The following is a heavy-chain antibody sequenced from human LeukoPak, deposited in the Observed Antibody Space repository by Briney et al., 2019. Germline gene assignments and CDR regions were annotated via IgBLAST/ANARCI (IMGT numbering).Heavy chain of an antibody. Sequence: GGSLRLSCAASGFTFSSYAMSWVRQAPGKGLEWVSAISGSGGGTYYADSVKGRFTISRDNSKNTLYLQMNSLRAEDTAVYYCAKDTASTGGWDFDYWGQGTLVTVSS. V-gene: IGHV3-23*01. CDR2: ISGSGGGT. CDR1: GFTFSSYA. D-gene: IGHD3-16*01. CDR3: AKDTASTGGWDFDY. J-gene: IGHJ4*02.